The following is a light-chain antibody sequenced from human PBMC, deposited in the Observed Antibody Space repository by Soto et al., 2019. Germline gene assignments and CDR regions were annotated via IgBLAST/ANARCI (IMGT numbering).Light chain of an antibody. CDR3: QQYNSYSGT. V-gene: IGKV1-5*03. CDR2: KAS. Sequence: DIQMTQSPSTLSASVGDRVTITCRASQSISSWLAWYQQKPGKAPKLLIYKASSLESGVPSRFSGSGSGTESTLTISTLQPDDFVTYYCQQYNSYSGTFGQGTKVEIK. J-gene: IGKJ1*01. CDR1: QSISSW.